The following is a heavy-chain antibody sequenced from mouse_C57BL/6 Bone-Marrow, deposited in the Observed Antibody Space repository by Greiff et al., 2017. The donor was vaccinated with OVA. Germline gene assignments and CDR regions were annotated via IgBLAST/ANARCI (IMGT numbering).Heavy chain of an antibody. D-gene: IGHD2-4*01. V-gene: IGHV8-8*01. CDR1: GFSLSTFGMG. CDR2: IWWDDDK. CDR3: ARIYYEYDDVLWYFDV. Sequence: QVTLKECGPGILQPSQTLSLTCSFSGFSLSTFGMGVGWIRQPSGKGLEWLAHIWWDDDKYYNPALKSRLTISKDTSKNQVFLKIANVDTADTATYYCARIYYEYDDVLWYFDVWGTGTTVTVSS. J-gene: IGHJ1*03.